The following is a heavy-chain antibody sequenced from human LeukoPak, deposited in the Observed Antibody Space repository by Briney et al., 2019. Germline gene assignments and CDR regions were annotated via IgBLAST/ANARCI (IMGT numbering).Heavy chain of an antibody. V-gene: IGHV4-4*07. Sequence: PSETLSLTCTVSGGSISSYYWSWIRQPAGKGLEWIGRIYTSGSTNYNPSLKSRVTMSVDTSKNQFSLKLSSVTAAGTAVYYCARGESPGYSYGPPPAFDYWGQGTLVTVSS. D-gene: IGHD5-18*01. CDR2: IYTSGST. J-gene: IGHJ4*02. CDR3: ARGESPGYSYGPPPAFDY. CDR1: GGSISSYY.